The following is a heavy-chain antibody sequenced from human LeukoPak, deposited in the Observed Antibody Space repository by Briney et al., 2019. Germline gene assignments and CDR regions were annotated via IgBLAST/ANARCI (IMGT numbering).Heavy chain of an antibody. J-gene: IGHJ4*02. V-gene: IGHV3-23*01. Sequence: GGSLRLSCAASGFTFISYAMSWVRQAPGKGLEWGSTISGDGGNTHYADSVKGRCTISRDNTKNTLYLQMNSLRAEDTAVYYCAKDSQQWFGYYFDYWGQGTLVPVSS. CDR2: ISGDGGNT. D-gene: IGHD3-10*01. CDR3: AKDSQQWFGYYFDY. CDR1: GFTFISYA.